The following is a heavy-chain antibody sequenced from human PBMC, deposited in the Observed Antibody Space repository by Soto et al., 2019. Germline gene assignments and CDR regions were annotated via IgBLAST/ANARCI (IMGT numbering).Heavy chain of an antibody. CDR1: GFSFNTYD. CDR2: ISYDGSNS. D-gene: IGHD1-26*01. J-gene: IGHJ2*01. Sequence: QVQLVESGGGVVQPGRSLRLSCAASGFSFNTYDIHWVRQAPGKGLEWVTGISYDGSNSYYADSVKGRFTISRDSSKNMLYLQMTSLRAEDTAVYYCAKPSVAGVYWYFELWGPGTLVTVSS. CDR3: AKPSVAGVYWYFEL. V-gene: IGHV3-30*18.